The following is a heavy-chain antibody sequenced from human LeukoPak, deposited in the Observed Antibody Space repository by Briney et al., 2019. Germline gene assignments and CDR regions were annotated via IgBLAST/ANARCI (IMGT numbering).Heavy chain of an antibody. CDR2: IIPILGIA. D-gene: IGHD3-10*01. V-gene: IGHV1-69*04. CDR3: CRPGSQRGYFDY. J-gene: IGHJ4*02. CDR1: GGTFSSYA. Sequence: SVKVSCKASGGTFSSYAISWVRQPPGQGLEWMGRIIPILGIANYAQKFQGRVTITADKSTSIAYMELSSLRSEDTAVYYCCRPGSQRGYFDYWGQGTLVTVSS.